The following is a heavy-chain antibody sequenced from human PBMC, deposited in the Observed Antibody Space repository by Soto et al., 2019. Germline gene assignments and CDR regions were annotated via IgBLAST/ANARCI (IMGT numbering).Heavy chain of an antibody. J-gene: IGHJ4*02. CDR3: ARWIDYIWGSYRYTAYYFDY. CDR2: ISSSGSTI. V-gene: IGHV3-11*01. Sequence: GGSLRLSCAASGFTFSDYYMSWIRQAPGKGLELVSYISSSGSTIYYADSVKGRFTISRDNAKNSLYLQMNSLRAEDTAVYYCARWIDYIWGSYRYTAYYFDYWGQGTLVTVSS. D-gene: IGHD3-16*02. CDR1: GFTFSDYY.